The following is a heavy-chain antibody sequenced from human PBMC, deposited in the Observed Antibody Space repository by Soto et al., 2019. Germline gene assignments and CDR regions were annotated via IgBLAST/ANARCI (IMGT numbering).Heavy chain of an antibody. CDR1: GFTFSSYA. J-gene: IGHJ4*01. V-gene: IGHV3-23*01. D-gene: IGHD4-17*01. CDR2: ISGSGGST. CDR3: QKYRTRTVTISHRFDY. Sequence: PGVSLRLSCSASGFTFSSYAMSWVRQAPGKGLEWVSAISGSGGSTYYADSVKGRFTISRDNSKNTLYLQMNSLRAEDTAVYYCQKYRTRTVTISHRFDYWGHGNLVSVSS.